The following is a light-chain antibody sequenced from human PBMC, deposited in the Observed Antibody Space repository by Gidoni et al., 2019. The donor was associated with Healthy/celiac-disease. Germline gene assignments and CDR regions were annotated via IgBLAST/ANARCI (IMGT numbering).Light chain of an antibody. CDR2: GAS. Sequence: EILMTQSPATLSVSPGERATLSCRASQSVSSTLAWYQQKPGQAPRLLIYGASTRATGIPARFSGSGSGTEFTLTISSLQSEDFAVYYCQQYNNWPPLWTFGQGTKVEIK. CDR1: QSVSST. CDR3: QQYNNWPPLWT. V-gene: IGKV3-15*01. J-gene: IGKJ1*01.